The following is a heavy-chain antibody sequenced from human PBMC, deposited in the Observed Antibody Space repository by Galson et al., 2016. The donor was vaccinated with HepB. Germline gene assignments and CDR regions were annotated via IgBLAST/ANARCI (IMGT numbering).Heavy chain of an antibody. D-gene: IGHD2-21*01. CDR3: AKEAAPTVKSGSDVDY. Sequence: SLRLSCAASGFTFSNYTMNWVRQAPGKGLEWVSAISGRGGSTFYAESVKGRFTISRDNSRNTLYLQMNSLRAEDTAVYYCAKEAAPTVKSGSDVDYWGQGTLVTVSS. CDR1: GFTFSNYT. CDR2: ISGRGGST. V-gene: IGHV3-23*01. J-gene: IGHJ4*02.